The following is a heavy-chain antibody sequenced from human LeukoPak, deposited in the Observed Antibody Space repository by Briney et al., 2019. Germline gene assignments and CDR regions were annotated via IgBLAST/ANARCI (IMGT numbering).Heavy chain of an antibody. CDR1: GFTFSSYA. Sequence: GGSLRLSCAASGFTFSSYAMSWVRQAPGKGLEWVSAISGSGGSTYYADSVEGRFTISRDNSKNTLYLQMNSLRAEDTAVYYCAKDPGFPGGGYYWGQGTLVTVSS. J-gene: IGHJ4*02. CDR2: ISGSGGST. CDR3: AKDPGFPGGGYY. V-gene: IGHV3-23*01. D-gene: IGHD1-14*01.